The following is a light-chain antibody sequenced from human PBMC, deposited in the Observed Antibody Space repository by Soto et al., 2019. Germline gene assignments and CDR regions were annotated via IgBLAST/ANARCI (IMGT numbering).Light chain of an antibody. J-gene: IGKJ5*01. CDR1: QTVSSVH. V-gene: IGKV3D-20*02. Sequence: EIVLTQSPGTLSLSPGERASLSCRASQTVSSVHLAWYQNKPGQAPRILIYGASRRATGVPDRFSGSGSGTDFNLTISRLETEDLAVYYCQQRSTWPLTFGGGTRVEIK. CDR3: QQRSTWPLT. CDR2: GAS.